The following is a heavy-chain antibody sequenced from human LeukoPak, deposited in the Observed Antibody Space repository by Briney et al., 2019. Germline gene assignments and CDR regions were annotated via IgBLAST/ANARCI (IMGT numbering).Heavy chain of an antibody. Sequence: SETLSLTCTVSGGSISSYYWSWIRQPPGKGLEWIGDIYDSGSTNYNPSLKSRVTISIDTSKNQFSLKMSSVTAADTAVYYCARGMVTTETNWFDPWGQGTLVTVSS. CDR2: IYDSGST. J-gene: IGHJ5*02. D-gene: IGHD4-17*01. CDR1: GGSISSYY. V-gene: IGHV4-59*01. CDR3: ARGMVTTETNWFDP.